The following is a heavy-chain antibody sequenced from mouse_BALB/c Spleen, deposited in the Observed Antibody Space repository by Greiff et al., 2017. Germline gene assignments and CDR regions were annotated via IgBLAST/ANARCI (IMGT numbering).Heavy chain of an antibody. CDR1: GFTFSSFG. J-gene: IGHJ4*01. V-gene: IGHV5-17*02. D-gene: IGHD4-1*01. Sequence: EVKLVESGGGLVQPGGSRKLSCAASGFTFSSFGMHWVRQAPEKGLEWVAYISSGSSTIYYADTVKGRFTISRDNPKNTLFLQMTSLRSEDTAMYYCARRTGTYYDMDYWGQGTSVTVSS. CDR2: ISSGSSTI. CDR3: ARRTGTYYDMDY.